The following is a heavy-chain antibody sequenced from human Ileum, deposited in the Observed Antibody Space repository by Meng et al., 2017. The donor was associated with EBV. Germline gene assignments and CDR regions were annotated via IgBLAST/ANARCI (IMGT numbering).Heavy chain of an antibody. V-gene: IGHV1-18*01. J-gene: IGHJ4*02. CDR2: ITTYNGDT. D-gene: IGHD3-10*01. CDR3: ARTYYGSYGFDY. CDR1: GYGFTAFG. Sequence: QVKRGQSGAGGKKPGASGKVSCKASGYGFTAFGISWVRQAPGQGPEWMGWITTYNGDTKYAQKFQGRVTMTRETSTNTAYMELTSLRSDDTAVYYCARTYYGSYGFDYWGQGTLVTVSS.